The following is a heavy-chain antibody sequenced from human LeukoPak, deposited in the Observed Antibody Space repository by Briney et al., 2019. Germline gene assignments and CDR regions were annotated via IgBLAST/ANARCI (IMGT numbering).Heavy chain of an antibody. Sequence: GGSLRLSCAASGFTFSSYSMNWVRQAPGKGLEWVSAISGSGGSTYYADSVKGRFTISRDNSKNTLYLQMNGLRAEDTAVYYCAKESGITIFGVVTNDAFDIWGQGTMVTVSS. J-gene: IGHJ3*02. CDR3: AKESGITIFGVVTNDAFDI. V-gene: IGHV3-23*01. CDR1: GFTFSSYS. CDR2: ISGSGGST. D-gene: IGHD3-3*01.